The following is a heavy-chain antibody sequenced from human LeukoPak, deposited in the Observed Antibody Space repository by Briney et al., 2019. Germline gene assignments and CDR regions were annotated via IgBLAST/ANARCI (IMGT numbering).Heavy chain of an antibody. CDR3: ASTPHVRSDYGDYGVSNWFDP. CDR2: INHSGST. CDR1: GGSFSGYY. Sequence: PSETLSLTCAVYGGSFSGYYWSWIRQPPGKGLEWIGEINHSGSTNYNPSLKSRVTISVDTSKNQFSLKLSSVTAADTAVYYCASTPHVRSDYGDYGVSNWFDPWGQGTLVTVSS. J-gene: IGHJ5*02. D-gene: IGHD4-17*01. V-gene: IGHV4-34*01.